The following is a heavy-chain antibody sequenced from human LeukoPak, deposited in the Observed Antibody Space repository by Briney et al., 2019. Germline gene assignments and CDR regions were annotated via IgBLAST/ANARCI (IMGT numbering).Heavy chain of an antibody. J-gene: IGHJ3*02. CDR2: ISSSSSYT. Sequence: GGSLRLSCAASGFAFSDYYMNWIRQAPGKGLEWVSYISSSSSYTNYADSVKGRFTISRDNAKNSLYLQMNSLRAEDTAVYYCAKARLRNDAFDIWGQGTTVTVSS. CDR3: AKARLRNDAFDI. V-gene: IGHV3-11*03. CDR1: GFAFSDYY. D-gene: IGHD4-17*01.